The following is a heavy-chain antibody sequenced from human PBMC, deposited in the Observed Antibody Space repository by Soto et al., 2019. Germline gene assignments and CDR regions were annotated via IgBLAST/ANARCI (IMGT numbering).Heavy chain of an antibody. Sequence: SETLSLTCTVSGGSIRSSSYYWGWIRQPPGKGLEWIGNIYHNEDTYYNPSLKSRVTISIDTSKNQFSLKLSSLTAADTAVYYCARLQVFSYYNDASGPADFWGQGTLVTVSS. CDR2: IYHNEDT. J-gene: IGHJ4*02. V-gene: IGHV4-39*01. CDR1: GGSIRSSSYY. D-gene: IGHD3-22*01. CDR3: ARLQVFSYYNDASGPADF.